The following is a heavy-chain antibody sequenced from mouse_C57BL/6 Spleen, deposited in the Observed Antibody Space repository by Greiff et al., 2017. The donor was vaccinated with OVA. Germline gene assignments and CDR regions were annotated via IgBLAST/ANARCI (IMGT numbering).Heavy chain of an antibody. Sequence: EVKLQESGPELVKPGASVKISCKASGYSFTGYYMNWVKQSPEKSLEWIGEINPSTGGTTYNQKFKAKATLTVDKSSSTAYMQLKSLTSEDSAVYYCARPGSSYWFAYWGQGTLVTVSA. V-gene: IGHV1-42*01. D-gene: IGHD1-1*01. J-gene: IGHJ3*01. CDR3: ARPGSSYWFAY. CDR1: GYSFTGYY. CDR2: INPSTGGT.